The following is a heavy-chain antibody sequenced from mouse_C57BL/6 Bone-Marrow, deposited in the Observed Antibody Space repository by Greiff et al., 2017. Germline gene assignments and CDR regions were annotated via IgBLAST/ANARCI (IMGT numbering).Heavy chain of an antibody. Sequence: EVKLMESGPGLVKPSQSLSLTCSVTGYSITSGYYWNWIRQFPGNKLEWMGYISYDGSNNYNPALKNRISITRDTSKNQFFLKLNSVTTEDTATYYCARGDYGSSPFAYWGQGTLVTVSA. D-gene: IGHD1-1*01. CDR1: GYSITSGYY. CDR3: ARGDYGSSPFAY. V-gene: IGHV3-6*01. J-gene: IGHJ3*01. CDR2: ISYDGSN.